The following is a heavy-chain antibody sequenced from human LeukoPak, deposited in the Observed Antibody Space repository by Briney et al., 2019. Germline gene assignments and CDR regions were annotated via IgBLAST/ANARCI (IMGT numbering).Heavy chain of an antibody. CDR1: GGSISSYY. Sequence: PSETLSLTCTVSGGSISSYYWSWIRQPPRKGLEWIGYIQYSGSTNYNPSLKSRVTISVDTSKNQFSLKLSSVTAADTAVYYCARVSWFPGTSYYYMDVWGKGTTVTVSS. V-gene: IGHV4-59*01. J-gene: IGHJ6*03. D-gene: IGHD1-1*01. CDR3: ARVSWFPGTSYYYMDV. CDR2: IQYSGST.